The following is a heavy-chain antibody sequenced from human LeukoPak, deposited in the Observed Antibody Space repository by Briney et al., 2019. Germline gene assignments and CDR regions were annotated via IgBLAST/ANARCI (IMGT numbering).Heavy chain of an antibody. Sequence: SETLSLTCTVSGGSISSSSYYWGWIRQPPGKGLEWIGSIYYSGSTYYNPSLKSRVTISVDTSKNQFSLKLSSVTAADTAVYYCTRDIAAAGQPFDYWGQGTLVTVSS. D-gene: IGHD6-13*01. J-gene: IGHJ4*02. CDR3: TRDIAAAGQPFDY. CDR1: GGSISSSSYY. V-gene: IGHV4-39*07. CDR2: IYYSGST.